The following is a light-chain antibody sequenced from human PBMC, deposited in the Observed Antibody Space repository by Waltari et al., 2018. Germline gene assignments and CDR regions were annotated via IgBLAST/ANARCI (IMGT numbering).Light chain of an antibody. Sequence: EVVMTQSPASLSVSPGERVTLSCMATQSVTTNLAWYHQKPGQAPRLLIYHASIRATGIPARFSGSGSGTDFNLTVSSLQSEDFVVYFCQQYDNWPFTFGPGTKLSIK. CDR1: QSVTTN. CDR2: HAS. J-gene: IGKJ3*01. V-gene: IGKV3-15*01. CDR3: QQYDNWPFT.